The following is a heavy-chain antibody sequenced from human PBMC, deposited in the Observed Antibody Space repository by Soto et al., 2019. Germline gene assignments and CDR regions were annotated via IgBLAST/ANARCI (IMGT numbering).Heavy chain of an antibody. CDR3: TTYTGYGMDV. V-gene: IGHV3-53*02. J-gene: IGHJ6*02. CDR1: GFIVSSKH. D-gene: IGHD3-16*01. CDR2: IYTGGST. Sequence: EVQMVETGGGLSQPGGSLRLSCAVSGFIVSSKHMTWVRQAPGKGLEWVSVIYTGGSTHYADSARGRFTISRDSSKNTLYLQMNSLRAEDAAVYYCTTYTGYGMDVWGQGTTVTVSS.